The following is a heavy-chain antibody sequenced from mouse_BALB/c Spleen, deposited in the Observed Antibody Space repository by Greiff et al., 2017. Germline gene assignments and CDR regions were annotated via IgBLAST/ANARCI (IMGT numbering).Heavy chain of an antibody. CDR3: ARHEDQLGQAMDY. CDR2: FYPGSGSI. J-gene: IGHJ4*01. Sequence: KQRSGQGLEWIGWFYPGSGSIKYNEKFKDKATLTADKSSSTVYMELSRLTSEDSAVYFCARHEDQLGQAMDYWGQGTSVTVSA. V-gene: IGHV1-62-2*01. D-gene: IGHD3-1*01.